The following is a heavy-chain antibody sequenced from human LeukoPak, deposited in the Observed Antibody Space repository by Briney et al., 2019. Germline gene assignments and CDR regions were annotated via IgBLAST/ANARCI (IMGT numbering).Heavy chain of an antibody. D-gene: IGHD3-10*01. Sequence: GGSLRLSCAASGFTLSSYGMSWVRQAPGKGLEWVSAISGSGGTTYYADSLKGRFTISRDNSKNTLYLQMNSLRAEDTAVYYCAKDYSSGSPYVLLWFGETHFDYWGQGTLVTVSS. J-gene: IGHJ4*02. V-gene: IGHV3-23*01. CDR2: ISGSGGTT. CDR1: GFTLSSYG. CDR3: AKDYSSGSPYVLLWFGETHFDY.